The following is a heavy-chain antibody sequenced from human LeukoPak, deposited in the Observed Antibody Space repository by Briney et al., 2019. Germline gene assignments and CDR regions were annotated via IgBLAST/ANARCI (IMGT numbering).Heavy chain of an antibody. CDR2: ITNSGSGK. D-gene: IGHD3-16*01. Sequence: GGSLRLSCAASGFTFSSYAMSWVRQAPGKGLEWVSYITNSGSGKYYADSVKGRFTISRDNAKNSLYLQMNSLSAEDTAVYYCARDAGNYVFDYWGQGTLVTVSS. J-gene: IGHJ4*02. CDR3: ARDAGNYVFDY. V-gene: IGHV3-48*04. CDR1: GFTFSSYA.